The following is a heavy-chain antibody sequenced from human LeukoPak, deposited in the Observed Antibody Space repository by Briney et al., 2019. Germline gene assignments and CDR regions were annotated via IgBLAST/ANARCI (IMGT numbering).Heavy chain of an antibody. Sequence: KCGESLKISCKGSGYTFDTYWIGWVRQMPGKGLEWMGIIYPGDSDIRYSPSFQGQVTISADKSISTAYLQWSSLKASDTAMYYCARQTGASDIWGQGTMVTVSS. J-gene: IGHJ3*02. CDR1: GYTFDTYW. CDR3: ARQTGASDI. V-gene: IGHV5-51*01. CDR2: IYPGDSDI.